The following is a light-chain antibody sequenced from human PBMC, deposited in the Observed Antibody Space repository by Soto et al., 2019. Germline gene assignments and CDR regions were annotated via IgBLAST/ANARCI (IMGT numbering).Light chain of an antibody. J-gene: IGKJ5*01. CDR1: QSVSSY. CDR2: DAS. Sequence: EIVLTQSPATLSLSPGERATLSCRASQSVSSYLGWYQQKPGQAPTLLIYDASNRATGIPARFSGSGSGTDFTLIISSLEPEDFAVYYCQQRSNWPITFGQGTRLESK. CDR3: QQRSNWPIT. V-gene: IGKV3-11*01.